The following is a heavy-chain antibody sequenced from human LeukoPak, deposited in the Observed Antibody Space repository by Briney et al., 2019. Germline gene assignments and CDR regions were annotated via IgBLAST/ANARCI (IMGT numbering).Heavy chain of an antibody. V-gene: IGHV3-48*03. CDR3: ARDRGSGFGY. D-gene: IGHD2-15*01. Sequence: GGSPRLSCAASGFTFSSYEMNWVRQAPGKGLEWVSYISSSGSTIYYADSVKGRFTISRDNAKNSLYLQMNSLRAEDTAVYYCARDRGSGFGYWGQGTLVTVSS. CDR1: GFTFSSYE. J-gene: IGHJ4*02. CDR2: ISSSGSTI.